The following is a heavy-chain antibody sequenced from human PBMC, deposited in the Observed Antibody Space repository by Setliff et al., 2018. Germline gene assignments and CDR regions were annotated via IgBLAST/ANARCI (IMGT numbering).Heavy chain of an antibody. CDR1: RFTFSNYG. Sequence: GGSLRLSCVVSRFTFSNYGMHWVRQAPGKGLEWVALIWNDGSTKFYGDSVKGRFTISRDNSKNTLYLQMDTLRAEDTAVYYCARNWATAQHYYYGMDVWGQGTTVTVSS. CDR3: ARNWATAQHYYYGMDV. V-gene: IGHV3-33*01. D-gene: IGHD2-21*02. J-gene: IGHJ6*02. CDR2: IWNDGSTK.